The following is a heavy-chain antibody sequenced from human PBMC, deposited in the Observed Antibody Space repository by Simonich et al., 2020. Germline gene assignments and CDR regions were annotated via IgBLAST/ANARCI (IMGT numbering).Heavy chain of an antibody. D-gene: IGHD2-8*01. Sequence: QLQLQESGPGLVKPSETLSLTCTVSGGSISSSSYYWGWIRQPPGKGLERIGSIYYSGSTYYNPSLKSRVTISVDTSKNQFSLKLSSVTAADTAEHYCARQRVLMVYAIDYWGQGTLVTVSS. CDR1: GGSISSSSYY. CDR3: ARQRVLMVYAIDY. J-gene: IGHJ4*02. V-gene: IGHV4-39*01. CDR2: IYYSGST.